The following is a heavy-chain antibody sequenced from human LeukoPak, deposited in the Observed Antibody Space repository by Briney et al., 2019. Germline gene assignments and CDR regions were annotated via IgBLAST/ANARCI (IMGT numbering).Heavy chain of an antibody. CDR3: ARESWFGVVIIFNWFDP. CDR2: ISSSSSYI. J-gene: IGHJ5*02. D-gene: IGHD3-3*01. CDR1: GFTFSSYS. Sequence: GGSLRLSCAASGFTFSSYSMNWVRQAPGKGLEWVSSISSSSSYIYYADSVKGRFTISRDNAKNSLYLQMNSLRAEDTAVYYCARESWFGVVIIFNWFDPWGQGTLVTVSS. V-gene: IGHV3-21*01.